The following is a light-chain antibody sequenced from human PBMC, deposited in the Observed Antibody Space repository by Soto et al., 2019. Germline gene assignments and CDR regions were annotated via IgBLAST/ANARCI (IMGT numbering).Light chain of an antibody. Sequence: SYELTQPPSVSVAPGKTARISCGGNNIGSKSVHWYQRKPGQAPVLVIYSDPDLPSVIPDRFSGSNSGNTATLTISRVEAGDDADYYCHVWDSSSAHVVVVGGTKVTVL. J-gene: IGLJ2*01. CDR1: NIGSKS. CDR2: SDP. V-gene: IGLV3-21*04. CDR3: HVWDSSSAHVV.